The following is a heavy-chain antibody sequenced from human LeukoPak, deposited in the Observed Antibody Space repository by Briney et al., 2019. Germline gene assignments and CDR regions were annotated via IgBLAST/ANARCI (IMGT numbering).Heavy chain of an antibody. CDR2: ISYDGSNK. J-gene: IGHJ4*02. CDR1: GFTFSRYA. CDR3: AKASGSSSSGPDY. D-gene: IGHD6-13*01. V-gene: IGHV3-30*18. Sequence: GGSLRLSCAASGFTFSRYAMSWVRQAPGKGLEWVAVISYDGSNKYYADSVKGRFTISRDNSKNTLYLQMNSLRAEDTAVYYCAKASGSSSSGPDYWGQGTLVTVSS.